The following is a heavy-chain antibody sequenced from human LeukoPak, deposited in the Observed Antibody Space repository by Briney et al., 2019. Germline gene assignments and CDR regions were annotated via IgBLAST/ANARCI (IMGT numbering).Heavy chain of an antibody. CDR3: ARSWAVAATGAFDI. CDR2: IYYSGST. CDR1: GGSISSSNW. D-gene: IGHD6-19*01. Sequence: SETLSLTCAVSGGSISSSNWWSWVRQPPGKGLEWIGEIYYSGSTNFNPSLKSRVTISVDKSKNQFFLKLSSVTAADTAFYYCARSWAVAATGAFDIWGQGTMVTVSS. J-gene: IGHJ3*02. V-gene: IGHV4-4*02.